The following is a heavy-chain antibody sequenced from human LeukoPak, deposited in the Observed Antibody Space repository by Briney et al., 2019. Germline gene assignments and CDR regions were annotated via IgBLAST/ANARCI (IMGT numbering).Heavy chain of an antibody. CDR1: GFTFSSYG. V-gene: IGHV3-30*02. CDR2: IRYDGSNK. Sequence: PGRCLRLSCAAAGFTFSSYGMHWVRQAPGKGLEWVAFIRYDGSNKYYADSVKGRFTISRDNSKNTLYLQMNSLRAEDTAVYYCAKDTAMDDYYYYYMDVWGKGTTVTVSS. CDR3: AKDTAMDDYYYYYMDV. D-gene: IGHD5-18*01. J-gene: IGHJ6*03.